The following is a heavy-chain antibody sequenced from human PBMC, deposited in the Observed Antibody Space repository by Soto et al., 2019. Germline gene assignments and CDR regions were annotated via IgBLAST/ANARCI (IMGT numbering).Heavy chain of an antibody. CDR3: ARAMGKYPFDAFDI. Sequence: SVKVSCRASGYTLTSYDINWLGQATGQGLEWMGWMNPNSGNTGYAQKFQGRVTMTRNTSISTAYMELSSLRSEDTAVYYCARAMGKYPFDAFDIWGQGTMVTVSS. V-gene: IGHV1-8*01. D-gene: IGHD5-18*01. CDR1: GYTLTSYD. CDR2: MNPNSGNT. J-gene: IGHJ3*02.